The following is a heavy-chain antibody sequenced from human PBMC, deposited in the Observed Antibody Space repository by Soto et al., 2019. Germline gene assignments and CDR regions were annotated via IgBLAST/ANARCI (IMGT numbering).Heavy chain of an antibody. V-gene: IGHV3-23*01. CDR3: ASDHYDFWSGSYLTQYYFDF. Sequence: VHLLESGGGLVQPGGSLRLACTASGFTFNHYAMSWVRQAPGKGLEWVSAVSGRGGSTKYADSVKGRFIISRDNSNSTLYLQMNSLRAEDTAVYYCASDHYDFWSGSYLTQYYFDFWGQGTLVTVSS. CDR2: VSGRGGST. D-gene: IGHD3-3*01. CDR1: GFTFNHYA. J-gene: IGHJ4*02.